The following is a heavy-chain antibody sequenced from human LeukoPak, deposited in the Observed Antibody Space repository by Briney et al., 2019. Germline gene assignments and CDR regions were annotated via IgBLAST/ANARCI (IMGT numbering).Heavy chain of an antibody. V-gene: IGHV3-30-3*01. CDR1: GFTFSSYA. J-gene: IGHJ4*02. CDR3: AREGYGYNPPLEY. Sequence: GRSLRLSCAASGFTFSSYAMHWVRQAPGKGLEWVAVISYDGSNKYYADSVTGRFTISRDNSKNTLYLQMNSLRAEDTAVYYCAREGYGYNPPLEYWGQGTLVTVSS. CDR2: ISYDGSNK. D-gene: IGHD5-24*01.